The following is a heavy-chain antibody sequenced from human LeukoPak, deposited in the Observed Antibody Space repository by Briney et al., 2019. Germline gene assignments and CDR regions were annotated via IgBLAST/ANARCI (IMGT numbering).Heavy chain of an antibody. D-gene: IGHD3-22*01. Sequence: GGSLRLSCAASGFTFSSYAMSWVRQAPGKGLEWVSSVSGSGGYTYYAGSVKGRFTISSDNSKNTLYLQMNSLRVEDTAIYYCAKDRPNYYDSSGHYYRRDGDYWGQGTLVTVSS. V-gene: IGHV3-23*01. CDR3: AKDRPNYYDSSGHYYRRDGDY. CDR1: GFTFSSYA. J-gene: IGHJ4*02. CDR2: VSGSGGYT.